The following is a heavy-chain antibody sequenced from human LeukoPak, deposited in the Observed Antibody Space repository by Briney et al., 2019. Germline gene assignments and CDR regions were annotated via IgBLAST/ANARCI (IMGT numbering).Heavy chain of an antibody. CDR2: IKQDGSEN. V-gene: IGHV3-7*04. D-gene: IGHD3-9*01. CDR1: GFTFSSYW. CDR3: ARVGKTVLRYVDWLPGYFDY. Sequence: GGSLRLSCAASGFTFSSYWMTWVRQAPGKGLEWVANIKQDGSENYYVDSVKGRFTISRDNAKNSLCLQMNYLRADDTAVYYCARVGKTVLRYVDWLPGYFDYRGQGTLVTVSS. J-gene: IGHJ4*02.